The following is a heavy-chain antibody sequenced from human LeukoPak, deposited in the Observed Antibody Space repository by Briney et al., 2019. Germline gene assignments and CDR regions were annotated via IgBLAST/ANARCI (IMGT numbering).Heavy chain of an antibody. CDR2: INPSGGST. D-gene: IGHD6-19*01. J-gene: IGHJ4*02. V-gene: IGHV1-46*01. CDR3: ARDFGSGWYGFDY. CDR1: GYTFTSYY. Sequence: GASVKVSCKASGYTFTSYYMHWVRQAPGQGLEWMGIINPSGGSTSYAQKFQGRVTMTRDMSMSTVYMELSSLRSEDTAVYYCARDFGSGWYGFDYWGQGTLVTVSS.